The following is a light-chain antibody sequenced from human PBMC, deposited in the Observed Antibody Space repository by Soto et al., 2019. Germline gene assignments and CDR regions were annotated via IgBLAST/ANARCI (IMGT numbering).Light chain of an antibody. V-gene: IGKV3-20*01. Sequence: EIVLTQSPGTLSLSPGERATLSCRANQNLKFNSLAWYQQKPGQAPRRLIHGASNRATDIPDRFSGSGSGTDFTLTINRLEPADFAVYFWQQYTSSPLTFGGGTKVEIK. J-gene: IGKJ4*01. CDR3: QQYTSSPLT. CDR2: GAS. CDR1: QNLKFNS.